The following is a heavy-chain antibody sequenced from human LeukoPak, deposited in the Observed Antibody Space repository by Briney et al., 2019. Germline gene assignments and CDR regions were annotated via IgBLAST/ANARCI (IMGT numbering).Heavy chain of an antibody. J-gene: IGHJ3*01. D-gene: IGHD3-22*01. Sequence: PTGGSLRLSCAASGFTFSSYWMHWVRQAPGKGLVWVSRINSDGSSTNYADSVKGRFTISRDDAKNTLYLQMNSLRAEDTAVYYCARDPGRITMIATPGGQGTKVIVSS. CDR1: GFTFSSYW. CDR3: ARDPGRITMIATP. CDR2: INSDGSST. V-gene: IGHV3-74*01.